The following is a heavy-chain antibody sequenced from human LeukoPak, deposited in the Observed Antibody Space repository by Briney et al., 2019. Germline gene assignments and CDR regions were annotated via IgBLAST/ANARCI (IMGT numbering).Heavy chain of an antibody. Sequence: SETLSLTCAVYGVSFSGYYWSWIRQPPGKGLEWIGEINHSGSTNYNPSLKSRVTISVDTSKNQFSLKLSSVTAADTAVYYCARGRGVYSSSWFRTTFDYWGQGTLVTVSS. CDR3: ARGRGVYSSSWFRTTFDY. CDR2: INHSGST. V-gene: IGHV4-34*01. CDR1: GVSFSGYY. J-gene: IGHJ4*02. D-gene: IGHD6-13*01.